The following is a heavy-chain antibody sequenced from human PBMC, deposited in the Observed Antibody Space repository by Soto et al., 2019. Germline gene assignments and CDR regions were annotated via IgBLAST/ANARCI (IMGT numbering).Heavy chain of an antibody. D-gene: IGHD6-13*01. CDR2: INPYNGNT. CDR3: ASRLAAAELV. CDR1: GYTFTNYG. Sequence: QVQLVQSGAEVKKPGASVKVSCKASGYTFTNYGISWVRQAPGQGLEWMGWINPYNGNTNYAQKLQGRVTLTTDTATSPAYMELRSLRCDDTAVYYCASRLAAAELVWGQGTLVTVSS. V-gene: IGHV1-18*01. J-gene: IGHJ4*02.